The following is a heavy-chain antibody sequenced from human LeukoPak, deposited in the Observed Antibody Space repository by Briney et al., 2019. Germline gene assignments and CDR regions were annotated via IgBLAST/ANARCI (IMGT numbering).Heavy chain of an antibody. CDR1: GFTFSSYA. D-gene: IGHD5-12*01. CDR2: ISGSGGST. V-gene: IGHV3-23*01. CDR3: AKPVPSCYESANYFDY. J-gene: IGHJ4*02. Sequence: GRSLRLSCAASGFTFSSYAMSWVRQAPGKGLEWVSAISGSGGSTYYADSVKGRFTITRDNSKNTLYLQMNSLRAEDTAVYYCAKPVPSCYESANYFDYWGQGTLVTVSS.